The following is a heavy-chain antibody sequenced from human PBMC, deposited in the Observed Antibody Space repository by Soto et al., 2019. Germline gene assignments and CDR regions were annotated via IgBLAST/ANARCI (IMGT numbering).Heavy chain of an antibody. V-gene: IGHV3-30*18. D-gene: IGHD6-19*01. Sequence: GGSLRLSCAASGFTFSSYGMHWVRQAPGKGLEWVAVISYDGSNKYYADSVKGRFTISRDNSKNTLYLQMNSLRAEDTAVYYCAKDSGAVAGPDWGQGTLVTVSS. J-gene: IGHJ4*02. CDR1: GFTFSSYG. CDR2: ISYDGSNK. CDR3: AKDSGAVAGPD.